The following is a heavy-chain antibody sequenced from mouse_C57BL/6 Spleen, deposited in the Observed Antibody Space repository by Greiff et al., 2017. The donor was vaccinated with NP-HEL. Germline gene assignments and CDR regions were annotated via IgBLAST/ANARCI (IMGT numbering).Heavy chain of an antibody. J-gene: IGHJ2*01. Sequence: EVKLVESGGGLVQPGGSLKLSCAASGFTFSDYGMHWVRQAPEKGLEWVAYISSGSSTIYYADTVKGRFTISRDNAKNTLFLQMTSLRSEDTAMYYCARRVGSSLYYFDYWGQGTTLTVSS. CDR2: ISSGSSTI. CDR3: ARRVGSSLYYFDY. CDR1: GFTFSDYG. D-gene: IGHD1-1*01. V-gene: IGHV5-17*01.